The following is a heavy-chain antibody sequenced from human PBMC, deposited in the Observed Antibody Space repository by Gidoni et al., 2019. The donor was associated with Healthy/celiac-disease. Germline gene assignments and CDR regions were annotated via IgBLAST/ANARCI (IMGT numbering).Heavy chain of an antibody. V-gene: IGHV3-7*01. J-gene: IGHJ4*02. CDR1: GFTFSSYG. CDR2: IKQDGSEK. D-gene: IGHD3-10*01. Sequence: EVQLVASGGGLVQPGGSLRLSCAASGFTFSSYGMSWVRQAPGKGLEWVANIKQDGSEKYYVDSVKGRFTISRDNAKNSLYLQMNSLRAEDTAVYYCARKYGLFDYWGQGTLVTVSS. CDR3: ARKYGLFDY.